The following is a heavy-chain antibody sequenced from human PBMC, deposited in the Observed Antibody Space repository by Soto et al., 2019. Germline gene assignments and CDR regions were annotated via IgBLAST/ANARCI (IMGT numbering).Heavy chain of an antibody. D-gene: IGHD1-7*01. J-gene: IGHJ4*02. Sequence: PSETLSLTGAVSGGSFTSNNWWTWVRQPPGQGLEWIGEIYRTGSTNYNPSLKSRVTISLDKSENQFSLKVTSLPAADTAVYYCASRDPGTSVDYWGQGTLVTASS. V-gene: IGHV4-4*02. CDR2: IYRTGST. CDR1: GGSFTSNNW. CDR3: ASRDPGTSVDY.